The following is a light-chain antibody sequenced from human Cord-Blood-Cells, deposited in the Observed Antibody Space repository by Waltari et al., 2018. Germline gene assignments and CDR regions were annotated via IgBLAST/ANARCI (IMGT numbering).Light chain of an antibody. V-gene: IGLV2-14*01. CDR2: DVR. Sequence: QSALTQPASVSGSPGQSITISCTATGSDVGGYNYVSWYQQHPGKAPKLMLYDVRNRPSGVSNRFSGSKSCNTASLTISGLQAEDEADYYCSSYTSSSTVVFGGGTKLTVL. J-gene: IGLJ2*01. CDR1: GSDVGGYNY. CDR3: SSYTSSSTVV.